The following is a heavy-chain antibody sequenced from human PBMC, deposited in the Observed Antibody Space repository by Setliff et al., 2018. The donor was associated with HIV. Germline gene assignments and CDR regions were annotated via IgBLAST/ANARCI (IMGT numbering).Heavy chain of an antibody. CDR1: GFSLSTSGVG. Sequence: SGPTLVNPTQTLTLTCTFSGFSLSTSGVGVGWIRQPPGKALEWLALIYWNDDKRYSPSLKRRLKITKGTSKNQVVLTVTNMDPVDTAFYHCARESGFGGSRGYHSDHWGQGTLVTVSS. CDR2: IYWNDDK. D-gene: IGHD3-22*01. J-gene: IGHJ4*02. CDR3: ARESGFGGSRGYHSDH. V-gene: IGHV2-5*01.